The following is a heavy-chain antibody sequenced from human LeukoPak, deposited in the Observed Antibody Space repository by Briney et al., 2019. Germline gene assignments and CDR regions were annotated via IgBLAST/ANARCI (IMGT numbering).Heavy chain of an antibody. J-gene: IGHJ4*02. V-gene: IGHV3-23*01. CDR1: GFTFSSYA. CDR3: AKGYGGNYYWYFDH. CDR2: IGSSAGST. Sequence: GGSLRLSCAASGFTFSSYAMSWVRQAPGKGLEWVSLIGSSAGSTYYADSVKGRFTISRDNSKNTLWLQMNSLRAEDTAVYYCAKGYGGNYYWYFDHWGQGTLVTVSS. D-gene: IGHD1-7*01.